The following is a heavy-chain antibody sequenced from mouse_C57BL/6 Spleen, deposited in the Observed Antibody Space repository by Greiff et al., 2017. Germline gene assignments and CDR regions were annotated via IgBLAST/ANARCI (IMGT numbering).Heavy chain of an antibody. CDR3: TRDGGYVDY. J-gene: IGHJ2*01. CDR1: GFTFSSYA. D-gene: IGHD2-3*01. CDR2: ISSGGDYI. Sequence: EVKLMESGEGLVKPGGSLKLSCAASGFTFSSYAMSWVRQTPEKRLEWVAYISSGGDYIYYADTVKGRFTISRDNARNTLYLQMSSLKSEDTAMYYCTRDGGYVDYWGQGTTLTVSS. V-gene: IGHV5-9-1*02.